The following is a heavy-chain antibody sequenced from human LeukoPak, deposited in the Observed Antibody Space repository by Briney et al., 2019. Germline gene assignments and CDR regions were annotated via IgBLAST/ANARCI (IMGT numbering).Heavy chain of an antibody. Sequence: GGSLRLSCAASGFTFSSYWVNWVRQAPGKGLVWVSRIASDGSSTTYADSVKGRFSISRDNAKNTLYLQMNSLRVEDTAVYYCARGRPHGNDYWGQGTLVTVSS. CDR3: ARGRPHGNDY. CDR2: IASDGSST. V-gene: IGHV3-74*01. J-gene: IGHJ4*02. D-gene: IGHD4-23*01. CDR1: GFTFSSYW.